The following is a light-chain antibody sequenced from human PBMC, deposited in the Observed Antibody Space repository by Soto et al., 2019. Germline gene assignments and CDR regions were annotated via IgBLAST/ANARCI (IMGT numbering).Light chain of an antibody. CDR1: QSISTW. V-gene: IGKV1-5*03. Sequence: TMTPFTLSASVGDRVTITFRASQSISTWLAWYQQEPGKAPKLLIHKASSLQSGVPSRFSGSGSGTDFTLTISSLHPDDFATYYCQQYNSYSPTFGQGTKVDI. CDR3: QQYNSYSPT. J-gene: IGKJ1*01. CDR2: KAS.